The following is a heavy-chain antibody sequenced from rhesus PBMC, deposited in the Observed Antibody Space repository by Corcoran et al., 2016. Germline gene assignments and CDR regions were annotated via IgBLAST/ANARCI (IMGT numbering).Heavy chain of an antibody. D-gene: IGHD6-31*01. CDR3: ARDPSSGWYRYFEF. Sequence: QVQLQESGPGLVKPSETLSLTCAVPGGSISSGYYYWSWLRQPPGKGLEWIGYITYSGGTSYNPSLKSRVTISRDTSKNQFSLRLSSVTAADTAVYYCARDPSSGWYRYFEFWGQGALVTVSS. V-gene: IGHV4-122*02. CDR1: GGSISSGYYY. J-gene: IGHJ1*01. CDR2: ITYSGGT.